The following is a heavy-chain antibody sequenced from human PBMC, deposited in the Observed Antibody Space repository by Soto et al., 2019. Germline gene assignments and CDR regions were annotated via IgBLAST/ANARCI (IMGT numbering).Heavy chain of an antibody. V-gene: IGHV4-39*01. CDR2: IYYSGST. D-gene: IGHD2-8*02. Sequence: SEPLSLPCTVSGCSISIISYDWGWIRQPPGKGLEWIGSIYYSGSTYYNPSLKSRVTISVDTSKNQFSLKLSSVTAADTAVYYCARQGRPGIQVANWLARRGKGSLV. J-gene: IGHJ5*02. CDR3: ARQGRPGIQVANWLAR. CDR1: GCSISIISYD.